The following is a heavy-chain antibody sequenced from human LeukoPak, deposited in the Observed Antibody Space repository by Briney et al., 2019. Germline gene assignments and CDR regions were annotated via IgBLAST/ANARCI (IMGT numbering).Heavy chain of an antibody. CDR2: IDWDDDK. CDR1: GFSLSTNKMC. D-gene: IGHD6-19*01. Sequence: SGPAPVKPTQTLTLTCTFSGFSLSTNKMCVSWVRQPPGKALEWLARIDWDDDKYYSTSLKTRLTISKDTSKNQVVLTMTNMDPVDTATYYCARMVAGPNWIDPWGQGTLVTVSS. V-gene: IGHV2-70*11. CDR3: ARMVAGPNWIDP. J-gene: IGHJ5*02.